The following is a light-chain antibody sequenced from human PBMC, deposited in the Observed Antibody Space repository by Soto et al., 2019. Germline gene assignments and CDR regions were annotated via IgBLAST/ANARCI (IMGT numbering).Light chain of an antibody. V-gene: IGKV1-5*03. CDR1: QSISHW. CDR3: QHYSTYVWT. Sequence: DIQMTQSPSTLSASVGDRVTITCRASQSISHWLAWYQQKPGQVPKVLIYKASVLENGVPSRFSGSGFGTEFTLTLSYLQPDDSATYFCQHYSTYVWTFGQGTRVDIK. J-gene: IGKJ1*01. CDR2: KAS.